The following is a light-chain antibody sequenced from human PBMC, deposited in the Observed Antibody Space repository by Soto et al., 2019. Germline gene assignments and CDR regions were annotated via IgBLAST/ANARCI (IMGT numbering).Light chain of an antibody. Sequence: QSALTQPRSVSGSTRQSVTNSCTGTSSDVGAHSYVSWYQQHPGKAPKLMISYVTKRPSGVPARFSGSKSRNTASLTISGLQAEDEADYYCCTWGGSSVFGTGTKLTVL. J-gene: IGLJ1*01. V-gene: IGLV2-11*01. CDR2: YVT. CDR3: CTWGGSSV. CDR1: SSDVGAHSY.